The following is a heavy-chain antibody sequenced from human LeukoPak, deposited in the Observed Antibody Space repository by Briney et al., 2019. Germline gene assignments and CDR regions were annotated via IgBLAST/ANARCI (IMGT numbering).Heavy chain of an antibody. D-gene: IGHD6-13*01. Sequence: GRSLRLSCAASGFTFSSYAMLWVRQAPGKGLEWVAVISYDGSNKYYADSVKGRFTISRDNSKNTLYLQMNSLRAEDTAVCYCARDSSSSWYGPIDYWGQGTLVTVSS. CDR2: ISYDGSNK. CDR3: ARDSSSSWYGPIDY. V-gene: IGHV3-30-3*01. J-gene: IGHJ4*02. CDR1: GFTFSSYA.